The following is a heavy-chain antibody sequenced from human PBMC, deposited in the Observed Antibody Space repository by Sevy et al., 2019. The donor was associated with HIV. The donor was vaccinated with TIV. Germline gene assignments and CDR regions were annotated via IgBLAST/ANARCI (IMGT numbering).Heavy chain of an antibody. CDR2: MKEDGSEK. J-gene: IGHJ4*02. V-gene: IGHV3-7*01. CDR1: GFTFSVYW. CDR3: VREGVGGYSYSLDY. Sequence: GGSLRLSCAASGFTFSVYWMNWVRQAPGKGLEWVATMKEDGSEKYYVDSVKGRFTISRDNAKNSLDLQMNSLRAEDTAVYYCVREGVGGYSYSLDYWGQGTLVTVSS. D-gene: IGHD5-18*01.